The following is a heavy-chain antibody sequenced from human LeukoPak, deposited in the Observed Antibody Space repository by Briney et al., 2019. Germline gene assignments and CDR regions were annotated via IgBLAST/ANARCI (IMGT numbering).Heavy chain of an antibody. Sequence: GGSVRLCCAVSGLTFGTFWMTWVRQAPGKGLEWVANIKYDGSEKNYVDSVKGRFTISRDNAKSSLSLHMNNLRVDDTAVYHCASGGHVDFWGPGTLVTVSS. CDR2: IKYDGSEK. CDR3: ASGGHVDF. CDR1: GLTFGTFW. V-gene: IGHV3-7*01. J-gene: IGHJ4*02.